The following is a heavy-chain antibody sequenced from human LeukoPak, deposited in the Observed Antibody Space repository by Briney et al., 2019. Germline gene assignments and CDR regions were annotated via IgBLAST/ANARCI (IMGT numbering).Heavy chain of an antibody. Sequence: ASVKVSCKASGYTFTGYYMHWVRQAPGQGLEWMGWINPNSGGTNYAQKFQGRVTMTRDTSISTAYMELSRLRSDDAAVYYCATVLLATSEYSFDYWGQGTLVTVSS. D-gene: IGHD1-26*01. CDR1: GYTFTGYY. J-gene: IGHJ4*02. CDR3: ATVLLATSEYSFDY. V-gene: IGHV1-2*02. CDR2: INPNSGGT.